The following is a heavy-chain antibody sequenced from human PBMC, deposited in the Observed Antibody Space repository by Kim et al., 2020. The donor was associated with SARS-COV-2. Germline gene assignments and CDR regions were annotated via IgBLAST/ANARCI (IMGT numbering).Heavy chain of an antibody. CDR1: GYTFTSSH. CDR3: ARGTWGGGGWGYGSGQYNRFDP. Sequence: SVKVSCKASGYTFTSSHIQWVRQAPGQGLEWMGIINPSGGSTTYAQKLQGRVTMTRDTSTGTVYMELSSLRSEDTALYYCARGTWGGGGWGYGSGQYNRFDPWGQGTLVTVSS. CDR2: INPSGGST. J-gene: IGHJ5*02. D-gene: IGHD3-10*01. V-gene: IGHV1-46*03.